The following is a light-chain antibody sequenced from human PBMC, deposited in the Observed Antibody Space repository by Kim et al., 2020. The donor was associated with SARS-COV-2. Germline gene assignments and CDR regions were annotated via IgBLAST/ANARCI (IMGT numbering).Light chain of an antibody. Sequence: ASLGNGLPSTCRPVRLIHPSLAWYQRKPGKAPNLLIHSASNLETGVPSRFSGSGSGTEFTLTISSLQPDDFATYYCQQFNTYPWSFGQGTKVDIK. J-gene: IGKJ1*01. CDR1: RLIHPS. CDR3: QQFNTYPWS. V-gene: IGKV1-5*03. CDR2: SAS.